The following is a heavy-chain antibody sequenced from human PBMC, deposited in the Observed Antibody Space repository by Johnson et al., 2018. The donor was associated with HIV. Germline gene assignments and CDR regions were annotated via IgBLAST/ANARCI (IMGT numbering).Heavy chain of an antibody. CDR3: AKERGTATRWYAREAFDI. CDR1: GFTFSSYG. CDR2: ISYDGSNK. V-gene: IGHV3-30*18. Sequence: VQLVESGGGVVQPGRSLRLSCAASGFTFSSYGMHWVRQAPGKGLEWVAVISYDGSNKYYADSVKGRFTISRDNSKNTLFLQMNNLRAEDTAMYYCAKERGTATRWYAREAFDIWGQGTMVTVSS. J-gene: IGHJ3*02. D-gene: IGHD6-13*01.